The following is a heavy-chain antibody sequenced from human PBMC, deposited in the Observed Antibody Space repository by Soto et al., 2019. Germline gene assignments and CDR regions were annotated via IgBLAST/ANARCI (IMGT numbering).Heavy chain of an antibody. J-gene: IGHJ5*02. CDR3: ARDSGYCSGGSCYSGDNWFDP. CDR1: GYTFTSYA. Sequence: ASVKVSCKASGYTFTSYAMHWVRQAPGQRLEWMGWINAGNGNTKYSQKFQGRVTITRDTSASTAYMELSSLRSEDTAVYYCARDSGYCSGGSCYSGDNWFDPWGQGTLVTVSS. V-gene: IGHV1-3*01. D-gene: IGHD2-15*01. CDR2: INAGNGNT.